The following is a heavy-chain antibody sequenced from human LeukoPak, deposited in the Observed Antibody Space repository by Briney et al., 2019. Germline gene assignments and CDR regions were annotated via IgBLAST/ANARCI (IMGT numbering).Heavy chain of an antibody. D-gene: IGHD3-3*02. CDR2: IFYRGGT. CDR3: ARAFYHHGMDV. V-gene: IGHV4-59*01. Sequence: SETLSLACTVSGDSISGYYWSWIRQPPGKGLEWIGYIFYRGGTYYNPSLQSRVTISIDTSKNQFSLNVSSVTAADMAVYYCARAFYHHGMDVWGQGTTVTVSS. J-gene: IGHJ6*02. CDR1: GDSISGYY.